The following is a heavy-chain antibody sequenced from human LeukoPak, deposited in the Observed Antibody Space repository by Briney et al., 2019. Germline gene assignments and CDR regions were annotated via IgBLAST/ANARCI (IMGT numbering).Heavy chain of an antibody. J-gene: IGHJ4*02. D-gene: IGHD4-23*01. Sequence: SGPTLVNPTQTLTLTCTFSGFSLSTSGMCVSWIRQPPGKALEWLARIDWDDDKYYSTSLKTRLTISKDTSKNQVVLTMTNMDPVDTATYYCARDYGGNSVWLADYWGQGTLVTVSS. CDR1: GFSLSTSGMC. V-gene: IGHV2-70*11. CDR3: ARDYGGNSVWLADY. CDR2: IDWDDDK.